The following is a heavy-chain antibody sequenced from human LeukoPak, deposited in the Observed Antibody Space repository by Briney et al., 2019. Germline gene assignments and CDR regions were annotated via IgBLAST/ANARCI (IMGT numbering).Heavy chain of an antibody. V-gene: IGHV4-39*01. Sequence: SETLSLTCTVSGGSISSSSYYWGWIRQPPGKGLVWIGSIYYSGSTYYNPSLKSRVTISVDTSKNQFSLKLSSVTAADTAVYYCARHVGGGSYSDYMDVWGKGTTVTVSS. CDR1: GGSISSSSYY. CDR3: ARHVGGGSYSDYMDV. J-gene: IGHJ6*03. D-gene: IGHD3-16*01. CDR2: IYYSGST.